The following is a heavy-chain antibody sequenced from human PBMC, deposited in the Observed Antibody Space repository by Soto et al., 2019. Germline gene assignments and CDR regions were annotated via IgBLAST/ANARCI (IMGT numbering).Heavy chain of an antibody. Sequence: WGSLRLGCAACGVSVRGSELDGVRQASWKGLEWVGRIRSKANSYATAYGASMKGRFTISRDDLKGTTYLQMNSLRVDDTAVYYCARTGDGHHDFLDYWGQGALVTVSS. CDR3: ARTGDGHHDFLDY. CDR2: IRSKANSYAT. V-gene: IGHV3-73*01. CDR1: GVSVRGSE. J-gene: IGHJ4*02. D-gene: IGHD1-1*01.